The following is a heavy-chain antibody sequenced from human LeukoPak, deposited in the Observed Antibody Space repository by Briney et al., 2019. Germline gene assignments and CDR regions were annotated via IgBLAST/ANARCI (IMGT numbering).Heavy chain of an antibody. D-gene: IGHD2-2*03. J-gene: IGHJ6*03. CDR2: INWNGGST. CDR3: ARASALDSYYYMDV. CDR1: GFTFDDYG. V-gene: IGHV3-20*04. Sequence: GGSLRLSCAASGFTFDDYGMSWVRQAPGKGLEWVSGINWNGGSTGYADSVKGRFTISRDNAKNSLYLQMNSLRAEDTALYYCARASALDSYYYMDVWGKGTTVTVSS.